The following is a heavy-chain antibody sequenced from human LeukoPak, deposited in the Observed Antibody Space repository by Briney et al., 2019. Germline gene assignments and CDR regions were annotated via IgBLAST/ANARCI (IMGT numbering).Heavy chain of an antibody. CDR3: ASLQGPGYFDY. Sequence: SETLSLTCTVSGGSITNTNSYWGWIRQPPGKGLEWIGTVYYSGSTDYNPSLRSRVTISLDTSKNQFSLKVSSVTAADTAVYYCASLQGPGYFDYWGQGTLVTVSS. J-gene: IGHJ4*02. CDR2: VYYSGST. CDR1: GGSITNTNSY. V-gene: IGHV4-39*07.